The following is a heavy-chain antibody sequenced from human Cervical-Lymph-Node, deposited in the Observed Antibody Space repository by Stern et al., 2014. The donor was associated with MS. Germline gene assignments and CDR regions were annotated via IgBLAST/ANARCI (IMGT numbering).Heavy chain of an antibody. D-gene: IGHD2/OR15-2a*01. CDR1: GSTFSSYT. CDR2: ISSSSSGI. Sequence: EVQLVESGGGLVKPGGSLKLSWEASGSTFSSYTINWVRQAPGKGLEGVSSISSSSSGIYYADSVKGRFTISRDNAKNSLSLQMNSLRAEDTAVYYCARDYDGNYLTYFEYWGQGTLVTVSS. V-gene: IGHV3-21*01. J-gene: IGHJ4*02. CDR3: ARDYDGNYLTYFEY.